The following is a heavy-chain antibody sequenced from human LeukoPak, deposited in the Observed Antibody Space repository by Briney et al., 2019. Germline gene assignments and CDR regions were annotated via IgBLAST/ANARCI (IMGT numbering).Heavy chain of an antibody. CDR2: TYYRSKWYN. Sequence: SQTLSLTCAISGDSVSSNSAAWNWTRQSPSRGLEWLGRTYYRSKWYNDYAVSVKSRITINPDTSKNQFSLQLNSVTPEDTAVYYCARDTATTLDAFDIWGQGTMVTVSS. CDR3: ARDTATTLDAFDI. CDR1: GDSVSSNSAA. J-gene: IGHJ3*02. D-gene: IGHD4-17*01. V-gene: IGHV6-1*01.